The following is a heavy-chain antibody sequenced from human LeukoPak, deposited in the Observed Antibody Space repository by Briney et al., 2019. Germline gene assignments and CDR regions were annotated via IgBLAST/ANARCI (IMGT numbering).Heavy chain of an antibody. Sequence: NASQTLSLTCTVSGGSIASADYYWSWIRQPPGKGLEWIGYIYYSGSTYYTPSLKSRVAMSLDTSKNQFSLKLTSVTAADTAVYYCARDSLYYDISTGYHYYQYGMDVWGQGTTVTVSS. CDR3: ARDSLYYDISTGYHYYQYGMDV. CDR2: IYYSGST. V-gene: IGHV4-30-4*01. J-gene: IGHJ6*02. D-gene: IGHD3-9*01. CDR1: GGSIASADYY.